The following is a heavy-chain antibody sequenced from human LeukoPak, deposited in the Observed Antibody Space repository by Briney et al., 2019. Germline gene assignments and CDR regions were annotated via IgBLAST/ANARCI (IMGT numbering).Heavy chain of an antibody. CDR1: GFTFSSYA. D-gene: IGHD3-3*01. J-gene: IGHJ4*02. CDR3: ARTQNQLAIFGVVIPSLYYFDY. CDR2: ISYDGSNK. V-gene: IGHV3-30-3*01. Sequence: GGSLRLSCAASGFTFSSYAMHWVRQAPGQGLEWVAVISYDGSNKYYADSVKGRFTISRDNSKNTLYLQMNSLRAEDTAVYYCARTQNQLAIFGVVIPSLYYFDYWGQGTLVTVSS.